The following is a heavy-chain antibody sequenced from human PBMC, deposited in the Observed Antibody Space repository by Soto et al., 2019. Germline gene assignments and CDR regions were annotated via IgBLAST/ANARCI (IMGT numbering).Heavy chain of an antibody. Sequence: EVQLLESGGGLVQPGGSLRLSCAASGFTFSSYAMSWVRQAPGKGLEWVSAISGSGGSTYYADSVKGRFTISRDNSKNTLYLQMNSLRAEDTAVYYCAKDRHSYGLVGAHSVLFDPWGQGTLVTVSS. J-gene: IGHJ5*02. CDR1: GFTFSSYA. CDR3: AKDRHSYGLVGAHSVLFDP. CDR2: ISGSGGST. V-gene: IGHV3-23*01. D-gene: IGHD5-18*01.